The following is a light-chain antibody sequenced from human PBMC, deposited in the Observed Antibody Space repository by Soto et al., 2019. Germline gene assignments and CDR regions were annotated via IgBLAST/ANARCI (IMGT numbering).Light chain of an antibody. CDR3: QQYSKWPLT. CDR1: QSVSST. CDR2: GAS. Sequence: EKVMTQSPATLSVSPGERATLSCRASQSVSSTVAWYQQKPGQAPRLLISGASTRATGVPARFSGSGSGTEFILTISSLQSEDFAVYYCQQYSKWPLTFGGGTKVEIK. J-gene: IGKJ4*01. V-gene: IGKV3-15*01.